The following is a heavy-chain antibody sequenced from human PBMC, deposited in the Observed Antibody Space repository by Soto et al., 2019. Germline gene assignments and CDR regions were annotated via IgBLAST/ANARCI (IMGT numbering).Heavy chain of an antibody. Sequence: GGSLRLSCAASGFTFSSYGMHWVRQAPGKGLEWVAVIWYDGSNKYYADSVKGRFTISRDNSKNTLYLQMNSLRAEDTAVYYCARDYGASGMDVWGQGTTVTVSS. CDR1: GFTFSSYG. CDR2: IWYDGSNK. J-gene: IGHJ6*02. CDR3: ARDYGASGMDV. V-gene: IGHV3-33*01. D-gene: IGHD2-8*01.